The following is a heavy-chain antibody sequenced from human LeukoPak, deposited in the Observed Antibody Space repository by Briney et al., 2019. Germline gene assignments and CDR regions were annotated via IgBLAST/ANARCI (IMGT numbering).Heavy chain of an antibody. Sequence: SETLSLTCPVSGGSISSYYWSWIRPPPGKGLEWIGYIYTSGSTNYNPSLKSRVTISVDTSKNQFSLKLSSVTAADTAVYYCARQRLGMRGDYFDYWGQGTLVTVSS. D-gene: IGHD6-19*01. CDR2: IYTSGST. J-gene: IGHJ4*02. CDR1: GGSISSYY. CDR3: ARQRLGMRGDYFDY. V-gene: IGHV4-4*09.